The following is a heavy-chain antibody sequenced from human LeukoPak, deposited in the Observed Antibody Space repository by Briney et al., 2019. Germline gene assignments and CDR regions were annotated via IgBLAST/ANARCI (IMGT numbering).Heavy chain of an antibody. D-gene: IGHD6-13*01. CDR1: GYSFTSYW. V-gene: IGHV5-51*01. Sequence: RGESLKISCKGSGYSFTSYWIGWVRQMPGKGLEWMGIIYPGDSDPRYSPSFQGQVTISADKSISTVYLQWSSLKASDTAMYYCARHVGYSSSSSPMGYWGQGTLVTVSS. J-gene: IGHJ4*02. CDR3: ARHVGYSSSSSPMGY. CDR2: IYPGDSDP.